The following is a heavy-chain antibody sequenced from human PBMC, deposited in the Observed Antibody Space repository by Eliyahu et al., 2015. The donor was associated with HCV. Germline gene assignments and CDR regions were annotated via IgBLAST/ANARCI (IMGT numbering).Heavy chain of an antibody. Sequence: EVQLVESGGGLVQPGGSLRLSCTTSGFTFXTYWMNWVRQAPGKGLEWVANIKQDGREKYYVDSVKGRFTISRDNAKNLVYLQMNSLRAEDTALYYCARDTEQNAFWSGSSLWGQGTQVTVSS. D-gene: IGHD3-3*01. CDR2: IKQDGREK. V-gene: IGHV3-7*01. CDR3: ARDTEQNAFWSGSSL. CDR1: GFTFXTYW. J-gene: IGHJ4*01.